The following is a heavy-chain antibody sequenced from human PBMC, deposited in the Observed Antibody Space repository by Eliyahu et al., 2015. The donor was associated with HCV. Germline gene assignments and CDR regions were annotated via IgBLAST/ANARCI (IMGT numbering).Heavy chain of an antibody. V-gene: IGHV3-30*18. Sequence: QVQLVESGGGVVQLGRSLXLSCAASGFPFSXSXXPXFPXAPGKGLGWVXVISYDGSHKYYADSVKGRFTISRDNSKNTLYLQMNSLRTEDTAVYYCAKDGGSVDLSTSSGWYLSDAFDIWGQGTMVTVSS. CDR3: AKDGGSVDLSTSSGWYLSDAFDI. D-gene: IGHD6-19*01. J-gene: IGHJ3*02. CDR2: ISYDGSHK. CDR1: GFPFSXSX.